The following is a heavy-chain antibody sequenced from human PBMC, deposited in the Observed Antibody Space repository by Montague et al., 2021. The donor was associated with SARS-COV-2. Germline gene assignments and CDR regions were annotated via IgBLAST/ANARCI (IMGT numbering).Heavy chain of an antibody. J-gene: IGHJ6*02. Sequence: SLRLSCAASGFTFSSYGIHWVRQAPGKGLEWVAVISYDGSNKHYXDSVKGRFTISRDNSKNTLYLQMNSLRAEDTAVYYCAKDQGDCSSSRCFRGWTYYYYGMDVWGQGTTVTDSS. V-gene: IGHV3-30*18. CDR3: AKDQGDCSSSRCFRGWTYYYYGMDV. CDR2: ISYDGSNK. D-gene: IGHD2-2*01. CDR1: GFTFSSYG.